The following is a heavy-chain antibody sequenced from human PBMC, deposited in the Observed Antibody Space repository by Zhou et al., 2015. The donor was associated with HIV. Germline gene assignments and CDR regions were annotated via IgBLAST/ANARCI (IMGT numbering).Heavy chain of an antibody. J-gene: IGHJ4*02. V-gene: IGHV1-69*01. D-gene: IGHD6-19*01. Sequence: QVVLIQSGAEVRRPGSSVKISCKASGGSFPVTWVRQAPGQGLEWMGGIIPIFGTANYAQKFQGRVTITADESTSTAYMELSSLRSEDTAVYYCASGSSGWFVVHFDYWGQGTLVTVSS. CDR2: IIPIFGTA. CDR1: GGSFP. CDR3: ASGSSGWFVVHFDY.